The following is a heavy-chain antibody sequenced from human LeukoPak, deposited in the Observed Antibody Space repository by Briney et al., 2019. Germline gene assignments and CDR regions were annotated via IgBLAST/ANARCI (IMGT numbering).Heavy chain of an antibody. CDR2: IYPGDSDT. Sequence: GESLKISCKGSGFGFSSYWIGWVRQMPGKGLEWMGIIYPGDSDTRYSPSFQGQVTISADKSISTAYLQWSSLKASDTAMYYCARIRRDGYKDYYYYYMDVWGKGTPVTVSS. V-gene: IGHV5-51*01. D-gene: IGHD5-24*01. CDR1: GFGFSSYW. CDR3: ARIRRDGYKDYYYYYMDV. J-gene: IGHJ6*03.